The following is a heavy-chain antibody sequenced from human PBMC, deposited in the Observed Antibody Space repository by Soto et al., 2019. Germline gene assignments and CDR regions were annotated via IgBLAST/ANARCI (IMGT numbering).Heavy chain of an antibody. Sequence: ASVKVSCKASGYTFTSYGISWVRQAPGQGLEWMGWISAYNGNTNYAQKLQGRVTMTTDTSTSTAYMELRSLRSDDTAVYYCARGNIVVVPAAKYNWFDPFGQGDLVTVSS. CDR1: GYTFTSYG. CDR2: ISAYNGNT. D-gene: IGHD2-2*01. J-gene: IGHJ5*02. CDR3: ARGNIVVVPAAKYNWFDP. V-gene: IGHV1-18*01.